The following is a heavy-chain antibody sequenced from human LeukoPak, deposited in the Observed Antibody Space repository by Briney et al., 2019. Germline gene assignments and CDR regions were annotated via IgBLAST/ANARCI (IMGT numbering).Heavy chain of an antibody. D-gene: IGHD6-19*01. CDR1: GFTFSSYW. J-gene: IGHJ3*02. Sequence: GGSLRLSCAASGFTFSSYWMHWVRQAPGKGLVWASRINSDGSSTSYADSVKGRFTISRDNAKNTLYLQMNSLRAEDTAVYYCARSSGWYWGGAFDIWGQGTMVTVSS. CDR3: ARSSGWYWGGAFDI. V-gene: IGHV3-74*01. CDR2: INSDGSST.